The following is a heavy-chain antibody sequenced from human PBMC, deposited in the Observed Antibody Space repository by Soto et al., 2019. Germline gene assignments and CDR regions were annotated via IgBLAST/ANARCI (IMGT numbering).Heavy chain of an antibody. CDR1: GFTFSSYG. CDR2: ISYDGSNK. V-gene: IGHV3-30*18. J-gene: IGHJ6*02. D-gene: IGHD6-6*01. Sequence: GGSLRLSCAASGFTFSSYGMHWVRQAPGKGLEWVAVISYDGSNKYYADSVKGRFTISRDNSKNTLYLQMNSLRAEDTAVYYCAKDLIAARRDYYGMDVWGQGTTVTVSS. CDR3: AKDLIAARRDYYGMDV.